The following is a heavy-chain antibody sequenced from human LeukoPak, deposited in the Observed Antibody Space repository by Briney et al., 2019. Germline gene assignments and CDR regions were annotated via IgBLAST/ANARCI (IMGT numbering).Heavy chain of an antibody. CDR3: ASNRGTVTPCGDTTLSNY. CDR1: GGSFSGYY. D-gene: IGHD4-11*01. V-gene: IGHV4-34*01. CDR2: INHSGST. Sequence: SETLSLTCAVYGGSFSGYYWSWIRQPPGKGLEWIGEINHSGSTNYNPSLKSRVTISVDTSKSQFSLKLSSVTAADTAVYYCASNRGTVTPCGDTTLSNYWAQATLVTVSS. J-gene: IGHJ4*02.